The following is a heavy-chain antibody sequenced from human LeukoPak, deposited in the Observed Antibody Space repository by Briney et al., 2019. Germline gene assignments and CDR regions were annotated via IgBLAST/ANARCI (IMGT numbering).Heavy chain of an antibody. Sequence: GGSLRLSCAASGFTFSSYEMNWVRHAPGKWLEWVSYISRSGRTIYDADSVKGRFTISRDKAKNSLYLQMNSLRAEDTAVYYCARVYSGSWYFDLWGRGTVVTVSS. CDR1: GFTFSSYE. J-gene: IGHJ2*01. V-gene: IGHV3-48*03. CDR2: ISRSGRTI. D-gene: IGHD5-12*01. CDR3: ARVYSGSWYFDL.